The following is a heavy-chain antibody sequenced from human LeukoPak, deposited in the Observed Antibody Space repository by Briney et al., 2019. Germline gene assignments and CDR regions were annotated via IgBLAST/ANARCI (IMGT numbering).Heavy chain of an antibody. J-gene: IGHJ4*02. V-gene: IGHV3-15*07. Sequence: PGGSLRLSCAASGFTFTSYAMNWVRQAPGKGPEWVGRIKSKTDGGTTEYAAPVKGRFTISRDDSKNTLYLQMNSLKAEDTAVYYCNKEAWVWGQGTLVTVSS. D-gene: IGHD3-16*01. CDR1: GFTFTSYA. CDR2: IKSKTDGGTT. CDR3: NKEAWV.